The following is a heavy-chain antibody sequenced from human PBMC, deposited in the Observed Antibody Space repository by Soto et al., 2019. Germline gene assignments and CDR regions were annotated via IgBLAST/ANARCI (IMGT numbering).Heavy chain of an antibody. Sequence: GGSLRLSCAASGFTFSSYGMSWVRQAPGKGLEWVSSISGSGGGTYYADSVKGRFTISRDNAKNSLYLQMNSLRAEDTAVYYCARDPSVEEAAAATGAVASGYYYYGMDVWGQGTTVTVSS. V-gene: IGHV3-23*01. J-gene: IGHJ6*02. CDR2: ISGSGGGT. D-gene: IGHD6-13*01. CDR3: ARDPSVEEAAAATGAVASGYYYYGMDV. CDR1: GFTFSSYG.